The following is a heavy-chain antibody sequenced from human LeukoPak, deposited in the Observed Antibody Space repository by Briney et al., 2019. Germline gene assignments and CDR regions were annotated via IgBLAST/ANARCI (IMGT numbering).Heavy chain of an antibody. CDR1: GGSFSGYY. CDR2: INHSGST. CDR3: ARGIRGLGSYGYWYFDL. Sequence: PSETLSLTCAVYGGSFSGYYWSWIRQPPGKGLEWIGEINHSGSTNYNPSLKSRVTISVDTSKNQFSLKLSSVTAADTAVYYCARGIRGLGSYGYWYFDLWGRGTLVTVSS. J-gene: IGHJ2*01. V-gene: IGHV4-34*01. D-gene: IGHD1-26*01.